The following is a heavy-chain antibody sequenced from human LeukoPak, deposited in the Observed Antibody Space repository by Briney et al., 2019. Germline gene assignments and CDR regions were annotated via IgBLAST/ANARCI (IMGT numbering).Heavy chain of an antibody. D-gene: IGHD7-27*01. V-gene: IGHV1-2*02. Sequence: ASVKVSCKASGYTFIGYYMHWVRQAPGQGLEWMGWINPTSGDTNYVQKFQGRVIMTRDTSISTAYMELSRVTSDDTAVYYCARGDGDGPARRAFDIWGQGTMVTVSS. CDR1: GYTFIGYY. CDR2: INPTSGDT. J-gene: IGHJ3*02. CDR3: ARGDGDGPARRAFDI.